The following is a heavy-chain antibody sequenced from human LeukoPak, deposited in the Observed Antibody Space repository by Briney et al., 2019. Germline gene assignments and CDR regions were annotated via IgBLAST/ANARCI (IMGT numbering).Heavy chain of an antibody. J-gene: IGHJ4*02. D-gene: IGHD5-24*01. Sequence: GESLKISCKGSGYSFTSYWIGWVRQMPGKGLEWMGIIYPGDSDTRYSPSFQGQVTISADKSISTAYLQWSSLKASDTAMCYCALREMAIGGAFDYWGQGTLVTVSS. CDR3: ALREMAIGGAFDY. CDR2: IYPGDSDT. CDR1: GYSFTSYW. V-gene: IGHV5-51*01.